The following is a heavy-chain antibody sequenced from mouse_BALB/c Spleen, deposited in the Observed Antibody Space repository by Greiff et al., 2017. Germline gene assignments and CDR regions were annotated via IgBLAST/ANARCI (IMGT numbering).Heavy chain of an antibody. D-gene: IGHD4-1*01. V-gene: IGHV7-3*02. Sequence: EVKVVESGGGLVQPGGSLRLSCATSGFTFTDYYMTWVRQPPGKALEWLGFIRNKANGYTTEYSASVKGRFTISRDNSQSILYLQMNTLRAEDSATYYCARLTGSSMDYWGQGTSVTVSS. CDR3: ARLTGSSMDY. CDR1: GFTFTDYY. J-gene: IGHJ4*01. CDR2: IRNKANGYTT.